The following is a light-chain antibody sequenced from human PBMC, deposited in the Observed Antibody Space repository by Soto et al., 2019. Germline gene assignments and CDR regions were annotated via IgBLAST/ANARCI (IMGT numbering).Light chain of an antibody. Sequence: EVVMTQSPATVSVSPGGVTLSCRASQTISNDLAWYQQKPGQAPRLLIYGASTRATGVPARFSGGGSGTEFTLTISSLQSEDFAFYYCQQNNKWPPVTFGGGTKVEIK. CDR1: QTISND. CDR3: QQNNKWPPVT. J-gene: IGKJ4*01. CDR2: GAS. V-gene: IGKV3-15*01.